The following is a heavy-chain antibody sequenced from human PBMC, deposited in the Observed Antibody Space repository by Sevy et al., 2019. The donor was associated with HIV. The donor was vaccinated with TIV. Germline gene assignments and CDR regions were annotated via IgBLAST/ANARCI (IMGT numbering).Heavy chain of an antibody. V-gene: IGHV3-49*04. Sequence: GGSLRLSCTASGFTFTDYTMNWVRQSPGKGLEWVAFFKRKADGGTLDHAASVKGRFTISRDDSKNIAYLQMNDLKTADTGVFYCTRGKVAQSVFDYWGQGALVTVSS. J-gene: IGHJ4*02. CDR2: FKRKADGGTL. CDR3: TRGKVAQSVFDY. CDR1: GFTFTDYT. D-gene: IGHD3-16*01.